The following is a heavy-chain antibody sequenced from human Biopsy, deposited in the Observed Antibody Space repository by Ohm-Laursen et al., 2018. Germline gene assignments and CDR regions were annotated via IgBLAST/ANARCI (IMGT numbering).Heavy chain of an antibody. J-gene: IGHJ2*01. Sequence: ETLSLTCTASGDSISSYYWSWIRQPPGKGLQWIGYVYYTGSTDYNPSLQSRVTISVDTSKNHFSLRLRSVTPADTAIYYCARDRGYYSDRTVPGYFDLWGRGTLVTVSS. CDR3: ARDRGYYSDRTVPGYFDL. CDR2: VYYTGST. D-gene: IGHD3-22*01. V-gene: IGHV4-59*01. CDR1: GDSISSYY.